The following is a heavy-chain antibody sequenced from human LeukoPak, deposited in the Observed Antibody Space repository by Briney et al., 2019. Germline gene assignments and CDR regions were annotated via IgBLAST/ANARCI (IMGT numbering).Heavy chain of an antibody. CDR3: ARHYSSRFDS. CDR1: GGSISSSNW. J-gene: IGHJ5*01. CDR2: IYHGGNT. Sequence: SETLSLTCAVSGGSISSSNWWSWVRQPPGKGLEWIGEIYHGGNTNYNPSLKSRVTISVDKSKNEFSLKVTSVTAADTAVYYCARHYSSRFDSWGQGTLVTVSS. V-gene: IGHV4-4*02. D-gene: IGHD6-13*01.